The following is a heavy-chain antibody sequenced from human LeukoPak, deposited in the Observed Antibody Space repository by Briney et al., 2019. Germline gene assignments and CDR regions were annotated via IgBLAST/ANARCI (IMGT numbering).Heavy chain of an antibody. J-gene: IGHJ6*03. CDR3: ARDGPSGNTILGTSSPYYYYMDV. D-gene: IGHD3-3*01. CDR2: IYYSGST. CDR1: GGSISSYY. Sequence: PSETLSLTCTVSGGSISSYYWSWLRQPPGTGLEWIGYIYYSGSTNYNPSLKSRVTISVDTSKNQFSLKLSSVTAADTAVYYCARDGPSGNTILGTSSPYYYYMDVWGKGTTVTVSS. V-gene: IGHV4-59*01.